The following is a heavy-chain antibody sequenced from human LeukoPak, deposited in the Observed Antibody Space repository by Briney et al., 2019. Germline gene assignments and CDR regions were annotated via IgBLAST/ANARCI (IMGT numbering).Heavy chain of an antibody. D-gene: IGHD5-24*01. CDR1: GGSISSYY. J-gene: IGHJ5*02. CDR3: AKSWRPRRWPDSFDP. CDR2: IYNSGST. V-gene: IGHV4-59*01. Sequence: SETLSLTCTASGGSISSYYWSWIRQPPGKGLEWIGYIYNSGSTNHNPSLRSRVTISVDTSKNQFSLKLSSVTAADTAVYYCAKSWRPRRWPDSFDPWGQGTLVTVSS.